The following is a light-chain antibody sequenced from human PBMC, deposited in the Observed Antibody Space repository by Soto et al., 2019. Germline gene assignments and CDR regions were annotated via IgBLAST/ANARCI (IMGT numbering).Light chain of an antibody. CDR1: SSDVGGYNY. J-gene: IGLJ1*01. CDR2: DVS. Sequence: QSVLTQPASVSGSPGQSITISCTGTSSDVGGYNYVSWYQQHPGKAPKLMIYDVSNRPSGVSNRFSGSKSGNTASLTISGLQAEDDADYYCSSYISSSTLYVFGTGTKVTV. V-gene: IGLV2-14*01. CDR3: SSYISSSTLYV.